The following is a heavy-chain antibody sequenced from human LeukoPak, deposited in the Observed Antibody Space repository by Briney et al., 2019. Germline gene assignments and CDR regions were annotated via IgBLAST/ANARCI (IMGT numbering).Heavy chain of an antibody. D-gene: IGHD5-18*01. V-gene: IGHV3-20*04. J-gene: IGHJ6*03. CDR3: ARENGYSYGYRYYYMDV. CDR1: GFTFDDYG. CDR2: INWNGGST. Sequence: GGSLRLSCAASGFTFDDYGMRWVRQAPGKGLEWVSGINWNGGSTGYADSVKGRFTISRDNAKNSLYLQMNSLRAEDTALYYCARENGYSYGYRYYYMDVWGKGTTVTVSS.